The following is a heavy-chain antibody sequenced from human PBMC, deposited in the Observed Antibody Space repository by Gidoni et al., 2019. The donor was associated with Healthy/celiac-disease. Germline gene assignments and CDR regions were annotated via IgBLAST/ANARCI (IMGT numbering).Heavy chain of an antibody. D-gene: IGHD6-19*01. CDR3: AREQYSSGWSGALGAFDI. CDR1: GFTFSSYG. J-gene: IGHJ3*02. Sequence: QVQLVESGGGGVQPGRSLRLSCAASGFTFSSYGMHWGRQAPGTGLGWVSVIWYDGSNKYYADSVKGRFTISRDNSKNTLYLQMNSLRAEDTAVYYCAREQYSSGWSGALGAFDIWGQGTMVTVSS. V-gene: IGHV3-33*01. CDR2: IWYDGSNK.